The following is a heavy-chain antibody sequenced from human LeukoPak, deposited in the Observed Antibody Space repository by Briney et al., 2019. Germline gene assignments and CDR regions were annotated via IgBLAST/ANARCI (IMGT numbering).Heavy chain of an antibody. J-gene: IGHJ4*02. CDR1: GYTFTGYY. D-gene: IGHD4-23*01. V-gene: IGHV1-2*02. Sequence: ASVKVSCKASGYTFTGYYMHWVRQAPGQGLEWMGWINPNSGGTNYAQKFQGRVTMTRDTSISTAYMELSRLRSNDTAVYYCARGGVTVVTLADYWGQGTLVTVSS. CDR2: INPNSGGT. CDR3: ARGGVTVVTLADY.